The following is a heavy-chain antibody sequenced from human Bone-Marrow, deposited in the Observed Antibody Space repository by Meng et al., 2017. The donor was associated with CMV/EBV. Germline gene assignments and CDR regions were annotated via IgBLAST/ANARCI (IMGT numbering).Heavy chain of an antibody. J-gene: IGHJ4*02. V-gene: IGHV3-20*04. Sequence: GESLKISCAASGFTFDDYGMSWVRQAPGKGLEWVSGINWNGCSTGYADSVKGRFTISRDNAKNSLYLQMNSMRAEDTAVYYCARDGLGDFEDYWGQGTLVTVSS. CDR3: ARDGLGDFEDY. CDR2: INWNGCST. CDR1: GFTFDDYG. D-gene: IGHD3-16*01.